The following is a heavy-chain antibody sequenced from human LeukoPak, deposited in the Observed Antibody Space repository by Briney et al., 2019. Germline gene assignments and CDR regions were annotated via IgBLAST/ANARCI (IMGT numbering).Heavy chain of an antibody. V-gene: IGHV4-34*01. CDR1: GGSFSGYY. CDR3: ARGRVGTSRAYYYYYGMDV. D-gene: IGHD1-1*01. CDR2: INHSGSP. J-gene: IGHJ6*02. Sequence: SETPSLPCAVYGGSFSGYYWSWIRQPPGKGLEWIGEINHSGSPNYNPSLKSRVTISVDTSKNQFSLRLSSVTAADTAVYYCARGRVGTSRAYYYYYGMDVWGQGTTVTVSS.